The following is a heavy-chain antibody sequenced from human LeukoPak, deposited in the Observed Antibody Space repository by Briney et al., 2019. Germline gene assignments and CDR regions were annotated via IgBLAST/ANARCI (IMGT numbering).Heavy chain of an antibody. D-gene: IGHD5-24*01. V-gene: IGHV3-74*01. Sequence: XGSXXXXCXXSGFTFSSYWMHWVRQAPGKGLVWVSRINSDGSSTSYADSVKGRFTISRDNAKNTLYLQMNSLRAEDTAVYYCATSVEMATADYWGQGTLVTVSS. CDR1: GFTFSSYW. CDR2: INSDGSST. CDR3: ATSVEMATADY. J-gene: IGHJ4*02.